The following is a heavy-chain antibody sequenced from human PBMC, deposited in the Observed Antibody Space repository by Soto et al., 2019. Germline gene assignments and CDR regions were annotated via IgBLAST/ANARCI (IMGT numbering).Heavy chain of an antibody. V-gene: IGHV1-69*01. CDR2: IIPIFGTA. CDR3: ARSSSDSITNPNYYYYGMDV. Sequence: QVQLVQSGAEVKKPGSSVKVSCKASGGTFSSYAISWVRQAPGQGLEWMGGIIPIFGTANYAQKFQGRVTITADESTSTADMELSSLRSEDTAVYYCARSSSDSITNPNYYYYGMDVWGQGTTVTVSS. J-gene: IGHJ6*02. CDR1: GGTFSSYA. D-gene: IGHD3-22*01.